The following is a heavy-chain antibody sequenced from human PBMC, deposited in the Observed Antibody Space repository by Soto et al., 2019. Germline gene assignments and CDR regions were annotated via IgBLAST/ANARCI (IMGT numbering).Heavy chain of an antibody. V-gene: IGHV1-18*04. J-gene: IGHJ4*02. CDR2: ITPFNGDT. Sequence: QVQLVQSGSEVKKPGASVKVSCKASGYTFSSNSIHWVRQAPGQGLEWMGWITPFNGDTSYAQKFQCRVTMSTDAATGTGFMELRSLRFDDTAVYYCARVRVVVGATIDSWGQGTLVTVSS. D-gene: IGHD2-15*01. CDR1: GYTFSSNS. CDR3: ARVRVVVGATIDS.